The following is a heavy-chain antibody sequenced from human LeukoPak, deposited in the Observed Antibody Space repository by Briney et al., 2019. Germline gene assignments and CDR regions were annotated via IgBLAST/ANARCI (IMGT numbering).Heavy chain of an antibody. Sequence: SETLSLTCTVSGGSISSYYWSWIRQPPGKGLEWMGYVYYSGSINYNPSLKSRLTISVDTSKNQFSLKLSSVTAADTAVYYCAREPIVGATNLFDYWGQGTLVTVSS. V-gene: IGHV4-59*01. J-gene: IGHJ4*02. CDR2: VYYSGSI. CDR3: AREPIVGATNLFDY. D-gene: IGHD1-26*01. CDR1: GGSISSYY.